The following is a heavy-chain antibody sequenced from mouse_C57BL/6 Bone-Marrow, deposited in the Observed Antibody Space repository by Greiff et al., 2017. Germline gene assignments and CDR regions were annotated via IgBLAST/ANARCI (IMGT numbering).Heavy chain of an antibody. CDR3: ARREDYYDY. CDR1: GYTFTSYW. Sequence: QVQLQQPGAELVKPGASVKLSCKASGYTFTSYWMQWVKQRPGQGLEWIGEIDPSDSYTNYNQKFKGKATLTVDTSSSTAYMQLSSLPSEDSAVYYCARREDYYDYWGQGTTLTVSS. CDR2: IDPSDSYT. J-gene: IGHJ2*01. D-gene: IGHD1-1*01. V-gene: IGHV1-50*01.